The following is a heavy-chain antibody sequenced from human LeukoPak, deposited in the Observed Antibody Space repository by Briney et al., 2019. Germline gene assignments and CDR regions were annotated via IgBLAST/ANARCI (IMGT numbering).Heavy chain of an antibody. D-gene: IGHD5-12*01. CDR3: ARVGYSGWNLEY. CDR1: GFTFRSYW. CDR2: INQAGSVQ. V-gene: IGHV3-7*01. J-gene: IGHJ4*02. Sequence: GGSLRLSCAASGFTFRSYWMSWVRQAPGKGLEWVANINQAGSVQYYVDSVKGRFTISRDDAKNSLYVQMNSLREEDAAVYCCARVGYSGWNLEYWGQGTLVTVSS.